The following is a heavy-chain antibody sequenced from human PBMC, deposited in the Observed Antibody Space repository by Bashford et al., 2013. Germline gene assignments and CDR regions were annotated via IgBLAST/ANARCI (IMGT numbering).Heavy chain of an antibody. V-gene: IGHV5-51*01. CDR2: IFPGDSDT. D-gene: IGHD1-26*01. CDR3: ARPSYSGSYWYYFDY. J-gene: IGHJ4*02. Sequence: WVRQMPGKGLEWMGLIFPGDSDTRYSPAFQGQVTISADKSINTAYLQWSSLKASDTAMYYCARPSYSGSYWYYFDYWGQGTLVTVSS.